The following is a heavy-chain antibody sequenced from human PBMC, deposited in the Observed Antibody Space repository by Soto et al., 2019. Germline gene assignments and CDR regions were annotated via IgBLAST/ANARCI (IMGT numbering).Heavy chain of an antibody. CDR2: IYYSGST. CDR1: GGSISSYY. D-gene: IGHD5-12*01. V-gene: IGHV4-59*01. CDR3: ATAQAGLPTDY. J-gene: IGHJ4*02. Sequence: SETLSLTCTVSGGSISSYYWSWIRQPPGKGLEWIGYIYYSGSTNYNPSLKSRVTISVDASKNQFSLKLSSVTAADTAVYYCATAQAGLPTDYWGQGTLVTFSS.